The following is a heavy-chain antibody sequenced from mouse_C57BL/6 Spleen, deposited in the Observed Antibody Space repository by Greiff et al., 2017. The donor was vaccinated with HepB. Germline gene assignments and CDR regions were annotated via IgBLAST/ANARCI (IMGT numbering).Heavy chain of an antibody. CDR2: IRNKANGYTT. Sequence: VQLKESGGGLVQPGGSLSLSCAASGFTFTDYYMSWVRQPPGKALEWLGFIRNKANGYTTEYSASVKGRFTISRDNSQSILYLQMNALRAEDSATYYCARSDDGYGYAMDYWGQGTSVTVSS. CDR1: GFTFTDYY. J-gene: IGHJ4*01. CDR3: ARSDDGYGYAMDY. D-gene: IGHD2-3*01. V-gene: IGHV7-3*01.